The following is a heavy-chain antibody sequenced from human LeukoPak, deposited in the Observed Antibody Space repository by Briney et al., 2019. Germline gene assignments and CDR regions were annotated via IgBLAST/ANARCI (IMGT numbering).Heavy chain of an antibody. CDR2: IYYSGST. CDR1: GGSISSYY. J-gene: IGHJ5*02. Sequence: SETLSLTCTVSGGSISSYYWSWIRQPPGKGLEWIGYIYYSGSTNYNPSLKSRVTISVDTSKNQFSLKLSSVTAADTAVYYCARSYRTMVRGVYWFDPWGQGTLVTVSS. D-gene: IGHD3-10*01. CDR3: ARSYRTMVRGVYWFDP. V-gene: IGHV4-59*12.